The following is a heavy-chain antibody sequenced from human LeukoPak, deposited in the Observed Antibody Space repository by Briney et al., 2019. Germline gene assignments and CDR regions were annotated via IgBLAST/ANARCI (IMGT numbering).Heavy chain of an antibody. CDR3: ARDYSNYFGYYYYYMDV. V-gene: IGHV1-69*05. CDR2: IIPIFGTA. J-gene: IGHJ6*03. D-gene: IGHD4-11*01. Sequence: SVKVSCKASGGTFSSYAISWVRQAPGQGLEWMGRIIPIFGTANYAQKFQGRVTITTDESTSTAYMELSSLRSEDTAVYYCARDYSNYFGYYYYYMDVWGKGTTVTVSS. CDR1: GGTFSSYA.